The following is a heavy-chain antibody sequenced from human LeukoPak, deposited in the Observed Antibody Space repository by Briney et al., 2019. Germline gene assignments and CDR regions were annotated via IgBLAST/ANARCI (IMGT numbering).Heavy chain of an antibody. V-gene: IGHV1-69*13. J-gene: IGHJ6*02. Sequence: ASVKVSCKASGGTFSSYAISWVRQAPGQGLEWMGGIIPIFGTANYAQKFQGRVTITADESTSTAYMELSSLRSEDTAVYYCARALGITNFGVVIMGQYYYYGMDVWGQGTTVTVSS. CDR3: ARALGITNFGVVIMGQYYYYGMDV. CDR2: IIPIFGTA. CDR1: GGTFSSYA. D-gene: IGHD3-3*01.